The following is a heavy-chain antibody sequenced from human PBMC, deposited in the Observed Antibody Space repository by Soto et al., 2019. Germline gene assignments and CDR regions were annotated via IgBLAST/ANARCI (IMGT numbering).Heavy chain of an antibody. CDR2: IYYSGST. CDR1: GGSVSSGSYY. CDR3: ARRYCSSTSCRPWEYYFDY. J-gene: IGHJ4*02. Sequence: QVQLQESGPGLVKPSETLSLTCTVSGGSVSSGSYYWSWIRQPPGKGLEWIGYIYYSGSTNYNPSLKSRVTISVDTSKNQFSLKLSSVTAAYTAVYYCARRYCSSTSCRPWEYYFDYWGQGTLVTVSS. V-gene: IGHV4-61*01. D-gene: IGHD2-2*01.